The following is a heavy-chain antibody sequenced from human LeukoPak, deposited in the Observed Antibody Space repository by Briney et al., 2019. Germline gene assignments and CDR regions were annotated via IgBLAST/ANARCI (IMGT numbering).Heavy chain of an antibody. D-gene: IGHD3-10*01. V-gene: IGHV3-30*03. CDR2: ISYGGSNK. Sequence: GSLRLSCAASGFTFSSYGMHWVRQAPGKGLEWVAVISYGGSNKYYADSVKGRFTISRDNSKNTLYLQMNSLRAEDTAVYYCARGGEYGSGSYYKYWGQGTLATVSS. CDR1: GFTFSSYG. CDR3: ARGGEYGSGSYYKY. J-gene: IGHJ4*02.